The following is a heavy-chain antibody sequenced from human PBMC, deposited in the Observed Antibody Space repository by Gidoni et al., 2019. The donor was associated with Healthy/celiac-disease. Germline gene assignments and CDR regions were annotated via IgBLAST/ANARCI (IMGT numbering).Heavy chain of an antibody. CDR3: AKNGVDIVAYGMDV. J-gene: IGHJ6*02. Sequence: QVQLVESGGGVVQPGRSLRLSCAASGFTFSSYGMHWVRQAPGKGLEWVAVISYDGSNKYYADSVKGRFTISRDNSKNTLYLQMNSLRAEDTAVYYCAKNGVDIVAYGMDVWGQGTTVTVSS. CDR2: ISYDGSNK. D-gene: IGHD5-12*01. V-gene: IGHV3-30*18. CDR1: GFTFSSYG.